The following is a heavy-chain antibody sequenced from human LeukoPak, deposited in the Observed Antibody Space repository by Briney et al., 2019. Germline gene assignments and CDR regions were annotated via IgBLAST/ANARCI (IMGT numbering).Heavy chain of an antibody. CDR3: ARGSAYGMDV. CDR1: VYTFSSYA. V-gene: IGHV1-3*02. CDR2: SSVGSVNT. Sequence: ASVKVSCKASVYTFSSYATHWVRQAPGQRLEWMGWSSVGSVNTKYSQEFQGRVTITRDTSASTAHMELSSLRSEDTAVYYCARGSAYGMDVWGQGTTVIVSS. J-gene: IGHJ6*02.